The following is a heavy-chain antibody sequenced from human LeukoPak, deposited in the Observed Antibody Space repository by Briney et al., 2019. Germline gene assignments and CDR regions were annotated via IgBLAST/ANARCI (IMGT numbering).Heavy chain of an antibody. D-gene: IGHD3-10*01. CDR2: IYHSERT. V-gene: IGHV4-38-2*02. Sequence: SETLSLTCTVSGYSISSGYYWGWIRQPPGKGLEWIGNIYHSERTHYNPSLKSRVAISVDTSKNQFSLKLSSVTAADTAVYYCTRGGGGSGSYYEYYFDYWGQGTLVTVSS. CDR1: GYSISSGYY. CDR3: TRGGGGSGSYYEYYFDY. J-gene: IGHJ4*02.